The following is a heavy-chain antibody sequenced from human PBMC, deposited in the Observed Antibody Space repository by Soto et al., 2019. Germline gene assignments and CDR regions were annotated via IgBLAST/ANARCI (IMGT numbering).Heavy chain of an antibody. CDR3: ARSRQWLGDYYYYGMDV. J-gene: IGHJ6*02. Sequence: SETLSLTCAVYGGSFSGYYWSWIRQPPGKGLEWIGEINHSGSTNYNPSLKSRVTISVDTSKNQFSLKLSSVTAADTAVYYCARSRQWLGDYYYYGMDVWGQGTTVT. D-gene: IGHD6-19*01. CDR2: INHSGST. V-gene: IGHV4-34*01. CDR1: GGSFSGYY.